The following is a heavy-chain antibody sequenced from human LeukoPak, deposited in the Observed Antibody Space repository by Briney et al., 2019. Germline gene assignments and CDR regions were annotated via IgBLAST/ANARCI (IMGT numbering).Heavy chain of an antibody. Sequence: KASETLSLTCTVSGGSISSSSYYWGWIRQPPGKGLEWIGSIYYSGSTYYNPSLKSRVTISVDTSKNQFSLKLSSVTAADTAVYYCARDPSSAAEDYYYGMDVWGQGTTVTVSS. V-gene: IGHV4-39*07. J-gene: IGHJ6*02. CDR3: ARDPSSAAEDYYYGMDV. D-gene: IGHD6-13*01. CDR1: GGSISSSSYY. CDR2: IYYSGST.